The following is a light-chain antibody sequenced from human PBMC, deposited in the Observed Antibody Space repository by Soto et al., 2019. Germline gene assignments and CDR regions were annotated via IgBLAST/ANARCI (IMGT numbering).Light chain of an antibody. V-gene: IGLV1-44*01. CDR1: SSTIGSNF. CDR2: GND. J-gene: IGLJ3*02. Sequence: QSVLTQPPSASGTPGQGVTISCSGSSSTIGSNFVVWYQQLPGTAPKLLIYGNDRRPSGVPDRFSGAKSGTSASLAITGLQSEDEADSYCAAWDDTLNGWVFGGGTKLTVL. CDR3: AAWDDTLNGWV.